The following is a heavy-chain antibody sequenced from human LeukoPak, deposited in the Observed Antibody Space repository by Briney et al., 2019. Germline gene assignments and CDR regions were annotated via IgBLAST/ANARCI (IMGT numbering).Heavy chain of an antibody. CDR2: ISGSGGSI. CDR3: AKGAPGVHG. Sequence: GGSLRLSCAASGFTFTSYSMNWVRQAPGKGLEWVSTISGSGGSINYADSVKGRFTISRDNSKNTLYLQMNSLRVEDTAVYYCAKGAPGVHGRGQGTLVTVSS. CDR1: GFTFTSYS. V-gene: IGHV3-23*01. J-gene: IGHJ4*02.